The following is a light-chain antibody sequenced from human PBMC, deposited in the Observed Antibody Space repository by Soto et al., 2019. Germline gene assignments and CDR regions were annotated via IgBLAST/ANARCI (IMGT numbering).Light chain of an antibody. J-gene: IGLJ1*01. Sequence: QSALTQPRSVSGSHGQSVTISCTGTSRDVGGYNYVSWYQQHPGKAPKLMIYDVSKRPSGVPDRFSGSKSGNTASLTISGLQAEDEADYYCCSYAGSYTYVFGTGTKLTVL. V-gene: IGLV2-11*01. CDR2: DVS. CDR1: SRDVGGYNY. CDR3: CSYAGSYTYV.